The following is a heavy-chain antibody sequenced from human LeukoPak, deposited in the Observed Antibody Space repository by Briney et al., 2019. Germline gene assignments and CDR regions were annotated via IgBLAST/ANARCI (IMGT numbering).Heavy chain of an antibody. Sequence: PSRTLSLTCAVSGGSISSSNWWSWVRQPPGKGLEWIGEIYHSGSTNYNPSLKSRVTMSVDTSKNQFSLKLSSVTAADTAVYYCARFGYNDAFDIWGQGTMVTVSS. CDR2: IYHSGST. D-gene: IGHD5-24*01. CDR3: ARFGYNDAFDI. CDR1: GGSISSSNW. V-gene: IGHV4-4*02. J-gene: IGHJ3*02.